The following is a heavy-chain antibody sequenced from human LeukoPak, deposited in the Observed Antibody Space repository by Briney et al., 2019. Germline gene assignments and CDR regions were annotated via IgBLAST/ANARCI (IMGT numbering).Heavy chain of an antibody. D-gene: IGHD3-22*01. V-gene: IGHV3-74*01. CDR3: ARDPTSYYYDNSGYYYDY. Sequence: GGSLRLSCAASGFTVSGNYMSWVRQAPGKGLVWVSRIITDGSSTSYADSVKGRFTISRDNAKNTLYLQMNSLRAEDTAVYYCARDPTSYYYDNSGYYYDYWGQGTLVTVSS. CDR2: IITDGSST. CDR1: GFTVSGNY. J-gene: IGHJ4*02.